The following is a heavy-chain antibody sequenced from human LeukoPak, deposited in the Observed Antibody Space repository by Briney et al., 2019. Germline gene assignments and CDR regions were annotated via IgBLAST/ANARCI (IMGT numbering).Heavy chain of an antibody. Sequence: ASVKVSCKASGYTFTGYYMHWVRQAPGQGLEWMGWINPNSGGTNYAQKFQGRVTMTTDKSINTVFMELSGLTSDDTALYYCARGPNHYYYMDFWGKGTTVSVSS. CDR1: GYTFTGYY. CDR2: INPNSGGT. CDR3: ARGPNHYYYMDF. D-gene: IGHD2-8*01. J-gene: IGHJ6*03. V-gene: IGHV1-2*02.